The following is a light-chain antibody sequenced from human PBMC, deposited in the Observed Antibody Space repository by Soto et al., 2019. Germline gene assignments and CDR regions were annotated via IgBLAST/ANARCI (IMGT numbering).Light chain of an antibody. CDR1: QSVRTR. CDR3: QQYDNYPLT. J-gene: IGKJ4*01. CDR2: DAS. V-gene: IGKV1-5*01. Sequence: EIQMTQSPATLSASVGDRVTITCRASQSVRTRLAWYQHKPGPAPKLLISDASRLESGVPARFSGSASGTEFTLTITSLQPDDFAPYYCQQYDNYPLTFGVGTKVDIK.